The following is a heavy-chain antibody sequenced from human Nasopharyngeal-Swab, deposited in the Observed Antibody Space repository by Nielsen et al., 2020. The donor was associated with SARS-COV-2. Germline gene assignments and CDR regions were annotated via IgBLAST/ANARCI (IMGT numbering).Heavy chain of an antibody. Sequence: GGSLRPSCAASGFTFSSYAMSWVRQAPGKGLEWVSAISGSGGSTYYADSVKGRFTISRDNAKNSMFPQMNGLRVEDTAIYYCARGPYYWGQGALVTVSS. CDR3: ARGPYY. V-gene: IGHV3-23*01. CDR2: ISGSGGST. D-gene: IGHD3-16*01. CDR1: GFTFSSYA. J-gene: IGHJ4*02.